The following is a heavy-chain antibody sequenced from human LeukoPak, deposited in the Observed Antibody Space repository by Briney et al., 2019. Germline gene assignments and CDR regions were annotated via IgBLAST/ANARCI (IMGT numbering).Heavy chain of an antibody. CDR3: LPVILSEWELPHGDY. D-gene: IGHD1-26*01. CDR2: INSDGSGT. J-gene: IGHJ4*02. V-gene: IGHV3-74*01. Sequence: QTGGSLRLSCAASGFTFSSYWMHWVRQAPGKGLVWVSRINSDGSGTSYADSVKGRFTISRDNAKNTLYLQMNSLRAEDTAVYYCLPVILSEWELPHGDYWGQGTLVTVSS. CDR1: GFTFSSYW.